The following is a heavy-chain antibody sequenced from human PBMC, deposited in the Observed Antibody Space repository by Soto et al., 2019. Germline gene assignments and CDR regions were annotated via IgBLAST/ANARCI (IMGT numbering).Heavy chain of an antibody. J-gene: IGHJ4*02. V-gene: IGHV3-11*01. CDR2: ISHNSDSF. D-gene: IGHD2-8*01. Sequence: QVQLVESGGGLVKPGESLRVSCTASGFSFGDYYMSWIRQAPGKGLEWISYISHNSDSFYYADSVKGRFTISRDHSKNSLFLQMDNLRAEDTAVYYCAREDLCTTGACLLLRRKTNYFDYWGPGTQVTVSS. CDR1: GFSFGDYY. CDR3: AREDLCTTGACLLLRRKTNYFDY.